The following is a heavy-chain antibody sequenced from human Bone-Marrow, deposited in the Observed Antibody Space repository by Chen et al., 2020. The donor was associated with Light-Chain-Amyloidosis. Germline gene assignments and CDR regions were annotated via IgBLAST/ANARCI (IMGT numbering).Heavy chain of an antibody. CDR1: GGSISGTSYD. D-gene: IGHD2-2*01. V-gene: IGHV4-39*07. CDR3: AREVPAVKKNYMDV. J-gene: IGHJ6*03. CDR2: FYYTGIT. Sequence: QLQLQESGPRVVKPSETLSLTCAVSGGSISGTSYDWVWIRQPPAKGLEWIGTFYYTGITYYNPSLKSRVTISVDMSKNQFSLILSSVTAADTAVYHCAREVPAVKKNYMDVWGKGTTVIVSS.